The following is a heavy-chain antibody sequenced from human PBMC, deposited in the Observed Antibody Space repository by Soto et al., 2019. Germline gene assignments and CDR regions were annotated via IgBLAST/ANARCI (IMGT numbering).Heavy chain of an antibody. V-gene: IGHV1-3*01. Sequence: QVQLVQSGAEVKKPGASVKVSCKASGYTFTSYAMHWVRQAPGQRLEWMGWINAGNGNTKYSQKFQGRVTITRDTSASTAYMELSSLRSEDTAVYYCARGSRGGDADWFDPWGQETQVTVSS. CDR1: GYTFTSYA. CDR3: ARGSRGGDADWFDP. J-gene: IGHJ5*02. CDR2: INAGNGNT. D-gene: IGHD2-21*02.